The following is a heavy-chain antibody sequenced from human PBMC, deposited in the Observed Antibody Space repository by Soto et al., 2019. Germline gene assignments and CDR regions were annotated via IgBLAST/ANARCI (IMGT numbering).Heavy chain of an antibody. CDR3: AKARAQYYDFWSGYPVDY. Sequence: GGSLRLSCVVSGFVFSNFGMHWVRQAPDKGLEWLAVIWYDGSKQYYGDSVKGRFTISRDNSKNTVYLQMNSLRAEDTAVYYCAKARAQYYDFWSGYPVDYWGQGTLVTVSS. J-gene: IGHJ4*02. CDR2: IWYDGSKQ. V-gene: IGHV3-33*06. CDR1: GFVFSNFG. D-gene: IGHD3-3*01.